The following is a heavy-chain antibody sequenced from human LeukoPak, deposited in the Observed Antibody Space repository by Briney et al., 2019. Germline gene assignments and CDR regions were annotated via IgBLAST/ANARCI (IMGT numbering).Heavy chain of an antibody. D-gene: IGHD4-17*01. J-gene: IGHJ4*02. Sequence: ASVKVSCKASGYTFTSYGISWVRQAPGQGLEWMGWISAYNGNTNYAQKLQGRVTMTTDTSTSTAFMELRSLRSDDTAVYYCARDSATVTLFDYWGQGTLVTVSS. V-gene: IGHV1-18*01. CDR2: ISAYNGNT. CDR1: GYTFTSYG. CDR3: ARDSATVTLFDY.